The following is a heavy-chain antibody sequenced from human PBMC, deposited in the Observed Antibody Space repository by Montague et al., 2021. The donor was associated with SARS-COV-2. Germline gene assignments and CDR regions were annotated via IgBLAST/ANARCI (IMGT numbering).Heavy chain of an antibody. CDR3: ARIWGATRGDAFDI. CDR1: GFSLSTSGMC. Sequence: PALVKPTQTLTLTCTFSGFSLSTSGMCVSWIRQPPGKALEWLALIDWDDDKYYSTSLKTRLTISKDTSKNQMVLTMTNMDPVDTATYYCARIWGATRGDAFDIWGQGTMVTVSS. D-gene: IGHD1-26*01. J-gene: IGHJ3*02. CDR2: IDWDDDK. V-gene: IGHV2-70*01.